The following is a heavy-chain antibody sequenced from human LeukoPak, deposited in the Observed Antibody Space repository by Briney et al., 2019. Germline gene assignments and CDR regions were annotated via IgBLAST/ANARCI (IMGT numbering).Heavy chain of an antibody. CDR3: ARVPSRNYYYYYMDV. CDR2: INHSGST. CDR1: GGSFSGYY. V-gene: IGHV4-34*01. Sequence: SGTLSLTCAVYGGSFSGYYWSWIRQPPGKGLEWIGEINHSGSTNYNPSLKSRVTISVDTSKNQFSLKLSSVTAADTAVYYCARVPSRNYYYYYMDVWGKGTTVTVSS. J-gene: IGHJ6*03.